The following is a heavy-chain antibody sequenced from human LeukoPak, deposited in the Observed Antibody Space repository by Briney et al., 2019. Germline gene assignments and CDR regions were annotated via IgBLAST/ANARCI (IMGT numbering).Heavy chain of an antibody. CDR1: GGTFSSYA. CDR2: IIPIFGTA. Sequence: GSSVKVSCKASGGTFSSYAISWVRQAPGQGLEWMGGIIPIFGTANYAQKFQGRVTITADESTSTAYMELSSLRSEDTAVYYCARGGSYGGKFAFDIWGQGTMVTVSS. J-gene: IGHJ3*02. V-gene: IGHV1-69*01. D-gene: IGHD4-23*01. CDR3: ARGGSYGGKFAFDI.